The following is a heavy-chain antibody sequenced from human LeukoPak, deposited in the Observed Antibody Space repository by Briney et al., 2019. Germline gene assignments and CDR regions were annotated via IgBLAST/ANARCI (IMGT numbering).Heavy chain of an antibody. D-gene: IGHD3-9*01. Sequence: GSSVKVSCKAPGGTFSSYAISWVRQAPGQGLEWMGGIIPIFGTANYAQKFQGRVTITADKSTSTAYMELSSLRSEDTAVYYCARAVLRYFDWLLAYNWFDPWGQGTLVTVSS. CDR1: GGTFSSYA. V-gene: IGHV1-69*06. CDR3: ARAVLRYFDWLLAYNWFDP. CDR2: IIPIFGTA. J-gene: IGHJ5*02.